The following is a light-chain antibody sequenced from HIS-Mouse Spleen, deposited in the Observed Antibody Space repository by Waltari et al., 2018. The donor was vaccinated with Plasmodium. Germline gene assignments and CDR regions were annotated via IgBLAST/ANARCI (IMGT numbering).Light chain of an antibody. CDR1: QDISNS. J-gene: IGKJ4*01. Sequence: DIQMTQSPSSLSASVGDRVTITCQASQDISNSLNWYQQKPGKAPKLLIYDASNLETGVPSRFIGSGSGTDFTFTISILQPEDIATYYCQQYDNLPLTFGGGTKVEIK. CDR3: QQYDNLPLT. CDR2: DAS. V-gene: IGKV1-33*01.